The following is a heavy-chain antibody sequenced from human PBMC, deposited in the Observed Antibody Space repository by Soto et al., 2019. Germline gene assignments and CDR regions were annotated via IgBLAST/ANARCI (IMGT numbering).Heavy chain of an antibody. V-gene: IGHV1-18*01. J-gene: IGHJ6*02. CDR3: ARDRYSSSWSHYYGMDV. CDR2: ISAYNGNT. D-gene: IGHD6-13*01. CDR1: GCTFTSYG. Sequence: GASVKVSCKASGCTFTSYGISWVRQAPGQGLEWMGWISAYNGNTNYAQKLQGRVTMTTDTSTSTAYMELRSLRSDDTAVYYCARDRYSSSWSHYYGMDVWGQGTTVTVSS.